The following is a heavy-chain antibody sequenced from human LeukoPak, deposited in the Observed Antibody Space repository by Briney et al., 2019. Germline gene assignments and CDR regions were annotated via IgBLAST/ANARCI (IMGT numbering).Heavy chain of an antibody. D-gene: IGHD3-22*01. J-gene: IGHJ4*02. Sequence: PGGSLRLSCAASGFTFSSYALSWVRQAPGKGLEWASTITGSGGSTYYADSVKGRFTISRDNSKNTLYLQMNSLRAEDTAVYYCAKALYYYDSSGFYPSDYWGQGTLATVSS. CDR2: ITGSGGST. V-gene: IGHV3-23*01. CDR1: GFTFSSYA. CDR3: AKALYYYDSSGFYPSDY.